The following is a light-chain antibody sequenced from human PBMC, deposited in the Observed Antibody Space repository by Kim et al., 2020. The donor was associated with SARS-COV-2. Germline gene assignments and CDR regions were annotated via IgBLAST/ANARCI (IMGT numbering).Light chain of an antibody. CDR2: DAF. CDR1: QGITND. J-gene: IGKJ1*01. Sequence: ASVGDRVTITCRASQGITNDLAWYQQRPGKAPKRLIYDAFTLQSGVPSRFSASGSGTEFTLTISSLQPEDFATYYCLQHNSYPQTFGQGTKVDIK. V-gene: IGKV1-17*01. CDR3: LQHNSYPQT.